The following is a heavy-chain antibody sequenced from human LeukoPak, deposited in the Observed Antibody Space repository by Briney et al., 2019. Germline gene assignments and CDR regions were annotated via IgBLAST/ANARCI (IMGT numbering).Heavy chain of an antibody. CDR3: ARGEPAAHDAFDI. CDR2: MNPNSGNT. D-gene: IGHD2-2*01. V-gene: IGHV1-8*03. Sequence: ASVKVSCKASGYTFTSYDINWVRQATGQGLEWMGWMNPNSGNTGYAQKFQGRVTITRNTSISTAYMELSSLRSEDTAVYYCARGEPAAHDAFDIWGQGTMVTVSS. J-gene: IGHJ3*02. CDR1: GYTFTSYD.